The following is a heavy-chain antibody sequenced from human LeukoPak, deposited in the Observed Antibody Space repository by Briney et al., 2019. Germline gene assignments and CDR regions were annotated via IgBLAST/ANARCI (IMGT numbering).Heavy chain of an antibody. CDR3: ARYRVITNDYFDS. D-gene: IGHD3-16*01. V-gene: IGHV3-11*01. Sequence: GGSLRLSCAASGFTFGDYYMSWIRQAPGKGLEWVSYISNSGNTIKEADSVRGRFTISRDNAQNSPFLQMKSLRADDTAVYYCARYRVITNDYFDSWGQGTLVTVSS. J-gene: IGHJ4*02. CDR1: GFTFGDYY. CDR2: ISNSGNTI.